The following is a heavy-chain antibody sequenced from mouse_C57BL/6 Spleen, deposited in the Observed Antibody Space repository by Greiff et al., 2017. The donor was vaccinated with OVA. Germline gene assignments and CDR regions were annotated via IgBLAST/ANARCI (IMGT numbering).Heavy chain of an antibody. J-gene: IGHJ2*01. V-gene: IGHV1-66*01. CDR3: ARKDYYGSFRDD. CDR1: GYSFTSYY. D-gene: IGHD1-1*01. CDR2: IYPGSGNT. Sequence: QVPLKESGPELVKPGASVKISCKASGYSFTSYYIHWVKQRPGQGLEWIGWIYPGSGNTKYNDKFKGKATLTADTSSSTAYMQLSSLTSEDSAVYYCARKDYYGSFRDDWGKGTTLTVSS.